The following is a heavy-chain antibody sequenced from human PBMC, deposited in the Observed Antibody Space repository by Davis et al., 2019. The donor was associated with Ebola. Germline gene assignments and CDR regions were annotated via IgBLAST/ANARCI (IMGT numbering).Heavy chain of an antibody. D-gene: IGHD5-12*01. Sequence: PGGSLRLSCVASGFTFDDYAMHWVRLVPGKGLEWVSGISWSGGTKNFADSVKGRFTISRDNAKHSVFLQMNSLRREDTAIYFCAKARVDSGYVVGMDVWGQGTTVTVSS. J-gene: IGHJ6*02. V-gene: IGHV3-9*01. CDR1: GFTFDDYA. CDR2: ISWSGGTK. CDR3: AKARVDSGYVVGMDV.